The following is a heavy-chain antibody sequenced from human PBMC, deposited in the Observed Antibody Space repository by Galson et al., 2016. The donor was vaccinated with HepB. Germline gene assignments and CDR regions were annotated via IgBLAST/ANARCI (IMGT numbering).Heavy chain of an antibody. CDR1: GFTFSDYY. J-gene: IGHJ4*02. V-gene: IGHV3-11*01. CDR2: ITSSGGTI. Sequence: SLRLSCAASGFTFSDYYMSWIRQAPGKGLECISYITSSGGTIYYADSVKGRFTISRDNAKNSLYLQMSSLRAEDTAVFYCARASKLEPPDYWGQGTLVTVSS. D-gene: IGHD1-1*01. CDR3: ARASKLEPPDY.